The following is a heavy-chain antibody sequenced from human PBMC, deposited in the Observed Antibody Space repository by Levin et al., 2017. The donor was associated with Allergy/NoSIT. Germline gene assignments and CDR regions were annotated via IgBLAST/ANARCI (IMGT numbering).Heavy chain of an antibody. J-gene: IGHJ3*02. V-gene: IGHV4-34*01. D-gene: IGHD3-22*01. CDR1: GGSFSGYY. Sequence: SQTLSLTCAVYGGSFSGYYWSWIRQPPGKGLEWIGEINHSGSTNYNPSLKSRVTISVDTSKNQFSLKLSSVTAADTAVYYCARAIVYYDSPDAFDSWGQGTKVTVSS. CDR2: INHSGST. CDR3: ARAIVYYDSPDAFDS.